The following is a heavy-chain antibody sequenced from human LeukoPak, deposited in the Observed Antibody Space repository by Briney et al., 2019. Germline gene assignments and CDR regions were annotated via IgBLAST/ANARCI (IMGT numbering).Heavy chain of an antibody. CDR2: VSAYNGNT. J-gene: IGHJ4*02. D-gene: IGHD3-10*01. Sequence: ASVKVSCKASGYTFTSYGISWVRQAPGQGLEWMGWVSAYNGNTNYAQKLQGRVTMTTDTSTSTAYMELRSLRSDDTAVYYCARATSITMVRGVEFDYWGQGTLVTVSS. V-gene: IGHV1-18*01. CDR3: ARATSITMVRGVEFDY. CDR1: GYTFTSYG.